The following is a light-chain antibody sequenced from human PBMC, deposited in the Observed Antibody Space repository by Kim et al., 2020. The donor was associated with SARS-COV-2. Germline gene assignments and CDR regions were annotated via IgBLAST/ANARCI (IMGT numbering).Light chain of an antibody. J-gene: IGLJ2*01. Sequence: QSVLTQPASVSGSPGQSITISCTGTSSDVGGYNYVSWYQQHPGNAPKLMIYDVSKRPSGVSNRFSGSKSGNTASLTISGLQAEDEADYYCSSYTSSSSVVFGGGTQLTVL. CDR3: SSYTSSSSVV. CDR1: SSDVGGYNY. V-gene: IGLV2-14*01. CDR2: DVS.